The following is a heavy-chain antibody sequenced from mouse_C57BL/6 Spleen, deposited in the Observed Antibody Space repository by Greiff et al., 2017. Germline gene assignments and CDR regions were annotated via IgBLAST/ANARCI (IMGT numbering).Heavy chain of an antibody. CDR1: GFSLTSYG. J-gene: IGHJ1*03. CDR3: AKNSDYYGSSYGYFDV. D-gene: IGHD1-1*01. V-gene: IGHV2-5*01. Sequence: QVQLQQSGPGLVQPSPSLSITCTVSGFSLTSYGVNWVRQSPGKGLEWLGVIWRGGSTDYNAAFMSRMRITKDNSKSKVFFEMNRLQADDTAIYYVAKNSDYYGSSYGYFDVWGTGTTVTVSS. CDR2: IWRGGST.